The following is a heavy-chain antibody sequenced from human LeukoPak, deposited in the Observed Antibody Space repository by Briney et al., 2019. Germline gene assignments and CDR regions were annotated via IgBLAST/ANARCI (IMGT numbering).Heavy chain of an antibody. Sequence: SETLSLTCTVSGGSISSYYWSWIRQPPGKGLEWIGYIYYSGSTNYNPSLKSRATISVDTSKNQFSLKLSSVTAADTAVYYCARRGYCSSTSCYVGAFDIWGQGTMVTVSS. CDR3: ARRGYCSSTSCYVGAFDI. D-gene: IGHD2-2*01. V-gene: IGHV4-59*08. CDR1: GGSISSYY. J-gene: IGHJ3*02. CDR2: IYYSGST.